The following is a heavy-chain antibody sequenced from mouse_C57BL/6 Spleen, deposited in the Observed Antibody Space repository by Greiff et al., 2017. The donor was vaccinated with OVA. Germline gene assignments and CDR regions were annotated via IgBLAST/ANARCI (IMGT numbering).Heavy chain of an antibody. Sequence: VQLQQSGAELAKPGASVKLSCKASGYTFTSYWMHWVKQRPGQGLEWIGYINPSSGYTKYNQKFKDKATLTADKYSSTAYMQLSSLTYEDSAVYYCARWDTTVVFDYWGQGTTLTVSS. CDR3: ARWDTTVVFDY. V-gene: IGHV1-7*01. CDR2: INPSSGYT. J-gene: IGHJ2*01. D-gene: IGHD1-1*01. CDR1: GYTFTSYW.